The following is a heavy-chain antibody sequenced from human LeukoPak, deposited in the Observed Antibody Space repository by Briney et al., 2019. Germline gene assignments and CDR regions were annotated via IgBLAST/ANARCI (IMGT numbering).Heavy chain of an antibody. Sequence: GGSLRLSCAASGFTFSSYAMSWVRQAPGKGLEWVSAISGSGGSTYYADSVKGRFTISRDNSKNTLYLQMNSLRAEDTAVYYCAKVSVLRGGMGGVVEYWGQGTLVTVSS. D-gene: IGHD3-10*01. CDR1: GFTFSSYA. J-gene: IGHJ4*02. V-gene: IGHV3-23*01. CDR2: ISGSGGST. CDR3: AKVSVLRGGMGGVVEY.